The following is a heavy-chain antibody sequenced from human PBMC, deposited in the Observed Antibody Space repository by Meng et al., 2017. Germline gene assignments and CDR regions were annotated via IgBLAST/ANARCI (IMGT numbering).Heavy chain of an antibody. D-gene: IGHD6-19*01. CDR2: IGSTRKNHAT. Sequence: GESLKISCVVSGVTISGSDIHWVGQAAGKGLEWVGRIGSTRKNHATAYAASMRGKFTISRDDSKNMAYLQRNNLKTEDTAVYYCTIYTSGHIWGQGTTVTVSS. CDR1: GVTISGSD. V-gene: IGHV3-73*01. J-gene: IGHJ3*02. CDR3: TIYTSGHI.